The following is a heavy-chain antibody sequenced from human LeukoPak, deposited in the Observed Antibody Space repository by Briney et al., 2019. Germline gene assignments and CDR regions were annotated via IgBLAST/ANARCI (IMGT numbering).Heavy chain of an antibody. CDR1: GFTFSNYG. D-gene: IGHD6-13*01. Sequence: PGTSLRLSCAASGFTFSNYGIHWVRQAPGKGLEWVALIWYDGSNKYYADSVEGRFTLSRDNSKNTLYLQMNSLRAEDTAVYYCARAGLGAAADVWGQGTLVTVSS. J-gene: IGHJ4*02. CDR2: IWYDGSNK. V-gene: IGHV3-33*01. CDR3: ARAGLGAAADV.